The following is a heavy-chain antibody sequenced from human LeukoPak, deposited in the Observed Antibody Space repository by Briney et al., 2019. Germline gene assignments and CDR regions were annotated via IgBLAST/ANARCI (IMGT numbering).Heavy chain of an antibody. CDR2: LIGSSGST. J-gene: IGHJ4*02. CDR1: GFTSTDYA. CDR3: AKGAYDYIEIGYFDS. Sequence: GGSLRLTCAASGFTSTDYAMNWVRQAPGKGLEWVSVLIGSSGSTDYADSVKGRFTISRDNSKNTLFLQMNSLRAEDTAIYYCAKGAYDYIEIGYFDSWGQGTLVTVSS. V-gene: IGHV3-23*01. D-gene: IGHD5-12*01.